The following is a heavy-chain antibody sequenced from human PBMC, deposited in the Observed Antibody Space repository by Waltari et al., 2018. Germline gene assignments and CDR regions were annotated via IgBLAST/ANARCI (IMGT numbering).Heavy chain of an antibody. J-gene: IGHJ4*02. Sequence: EVQLVESGGGVVGPGGSLRLSCAVFGFTFHDYGMTWVRHSPGRGLEWVSGINWNGGRTRYTESVKGRFTISRDNAKNSLYLQMNSLRAEDTALYYCVRGSTGIIFDYWGQGTLVTVSS. CDR1: GFTFHDYG. CDR3: VRGSTGIIFDY. D-gene: IGHD1-1*01. CDR2: INWNGGRT. V-gene: IGHV3-20*04.